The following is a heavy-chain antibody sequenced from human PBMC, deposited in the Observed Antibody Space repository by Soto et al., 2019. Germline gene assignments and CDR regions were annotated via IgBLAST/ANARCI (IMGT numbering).Heavy chain of an antibody. D-gene: IGHD3-9*01. CDR2: IYYSGST. V-gene: IGHV4-31*03. J-gene: IGHJ4*02. Sequence: PSQTMSLTCTVSCGSISSRGDYWSWIRKHPGKGLEWIGYIYYSGSTYYNPSLKSRVTISVDTSKNQFSLKLSSVTAADTAVYYCARGLLYDILTARSTNYFDYWGQGTLVTVSS. CDR3: ARGLLYDILTARSTNYFDY. CDR1: CGSISSRGDY.